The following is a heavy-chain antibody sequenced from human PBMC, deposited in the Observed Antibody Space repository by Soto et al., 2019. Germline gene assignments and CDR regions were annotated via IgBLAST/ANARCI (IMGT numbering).Heavy chain of an antibody. V-gene: IGHV4-61*01. CDR1: GGSVSSGSYY. CDR3: AGAPPVDYDFWSGYVMDV. Sequence: SETLSLTCTVSGGSVSSGSYYWSWIRQPPGKGLEWIGYIYYSGSTNYNPSLKSRVTISVDTSKNQFSLKLSSVTAADTAVYYCAGAPPVDYDFWSGYVMDVWGQGTTVTVSS. D-gene: IGHD3-3*01. J-gene: IGHJ6*02. CDR2: IYYSGST.